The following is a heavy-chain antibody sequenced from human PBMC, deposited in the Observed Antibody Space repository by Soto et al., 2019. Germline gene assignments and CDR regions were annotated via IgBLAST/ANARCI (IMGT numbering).Heavy chain of an antibody. D-gene: IGHD5-18*01. CDR2: IKSNTAGGTT. CDR1: GVTLTDVW. CDR3: SHGYYQYFNS. V-gene: IGHV3-15*07. J-gene: IGHJ4*02. Sequence: GSLRLSCAVSGVTLTDVWMNWVRQAPGKGPEWVGRIKSNTAGGTTDFAAPVKGRFTISRDDSQSTLYLQMDSLKTEDTAVYYCSHGYYQYFNSWGPGTLVTSPQ.